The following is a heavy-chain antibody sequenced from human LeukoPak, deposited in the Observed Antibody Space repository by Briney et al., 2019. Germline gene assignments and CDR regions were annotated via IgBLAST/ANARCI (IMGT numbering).Heavy chain of an antibody. J-gene: IGHJ3*02. D-gene: IGHD2-15*01. CDR3: AKFPAVVVAATNHDAFDI. CDR2: ISWNSGSI. V-gene: IGHV3-9*01. Sequence: GGSLRLSCAASGFTFDDYAMHWVRQAPGKGLEWVSGISWNSGSIGYADSVKGRFTISRDNAKNSLYLQMNSLRAEDTALYYCAKFPAVVVAATNHDAFDIWGQGTMVTVSS. CDR1: GFTFDDYA.